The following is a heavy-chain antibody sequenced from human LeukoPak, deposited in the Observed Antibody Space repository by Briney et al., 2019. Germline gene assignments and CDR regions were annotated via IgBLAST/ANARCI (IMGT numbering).Heavy chain of an antibody. Sequence: ASVKVSCKASGYTFTSYGISWVRQAPGQGLEWMGWISAYNGNTNYAQKLQGRVTMTTDTSTSTAYMELRSLRSDDTAVYYCARGEIKWEQQLTPDGLFDYWGQGTLVTVSS. CDR1: GYTFTSYG. V-gene: IGHV1-18*01. J-gene: IGHJ4*02. CDR2: ISAYNGNT. D-gene: IGHD6-13*01. CDR3: ARGEIKWEQQLTPDGLFDY.